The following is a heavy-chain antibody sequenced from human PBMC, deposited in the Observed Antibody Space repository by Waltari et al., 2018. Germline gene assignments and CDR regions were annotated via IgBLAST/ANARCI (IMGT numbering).Heavy chain of an antibody. CDR2: IKQEGSEK. CDR1: GFTFTTYW. V-gene: IGHV3-7*01. Sequence: EVQLVESGGGLVQPGGSLRLSCATSGFTFTTYWMCWVRQAPGKGLEGVANIKQEGSEKHYVDSVRGRFTISRDNAKNSLYLQMNSLRAEDTAVYYCVRDQGFTDYDGMGAWGQGTTVTVSS. CDR3: VRDQGFTDYDGMGA. J-gene: IGHJ6*02.